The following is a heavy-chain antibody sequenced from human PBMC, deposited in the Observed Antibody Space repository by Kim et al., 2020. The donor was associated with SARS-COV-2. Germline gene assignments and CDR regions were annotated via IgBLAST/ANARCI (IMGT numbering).Heavy chain of an antibody. J-gene: IGHJ6*02. Sequence: SETLSLTCTVSGGSISSSSYYWGWIRQPPGKGLEWIGSIYYSGSTYYNPSLKSRVTISVDTSKNQFSLKLSSVTAADTAVYYCARHVDSSSWYVYYYYGMDVWGQGTTVTVSS. CDR3: ARHVDSSSWYVYYYYGMDV. D-gene: IGHD6-13*01. CDR2: IYYSGST. CDR1: GGSISSSSYY. V-gene: IGHV4-39*01.